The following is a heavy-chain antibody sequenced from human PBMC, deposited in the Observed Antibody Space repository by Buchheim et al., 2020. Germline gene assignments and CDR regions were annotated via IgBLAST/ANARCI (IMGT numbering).Heavy chain of an antibody. CDR3: ARGIVVVAATPQVGWFDP. CDR1: GGSISSYY. Sequence: QVQLQESGPGLVKPSETLSLTCTVSGGSISSYYWSWIRQPPGKGLEWIGYIYYSGSTNYNPSLKSRVTISVDTSKNQFSLKLSSVTAADTAVYYCARGIVVVAATPQVGWFDPWGQGTL. D-gene: IGHD2-15*01. J-gene: IGHJ5*02. CDR2: IYYSGST. V-gene: IGHV4-59*01.